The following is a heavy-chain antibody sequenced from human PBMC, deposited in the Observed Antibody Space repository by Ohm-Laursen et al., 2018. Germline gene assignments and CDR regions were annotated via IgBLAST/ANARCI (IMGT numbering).Heavy chain of an antibody. CDR3: ARQESSGWYPDY. D-gene: IGHD6-19*01. CDR2: IYYSGST. Sequence: SDTLSLTCTVSGGSISSYYWSWIRQPPGKGLEWIGYIYYSGSTNYNPSLKSRVTISVDTSKNQFSRKLSSVTAADTAVYYCARQESSGWYPDYWGQGTLVTVSS. J-gene: IGHJ4*02. CDR1: GGSISSYY. V-gene: IGHV4-59*08.